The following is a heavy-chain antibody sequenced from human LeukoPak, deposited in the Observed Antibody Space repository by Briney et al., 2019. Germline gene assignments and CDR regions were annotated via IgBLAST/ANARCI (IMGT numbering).Heavy chain of an antibody. CDR2: IIPIFGTA. V-gene: IGHV1-69*05. J-gene: IGHJ5*02. CDR3: ARGPYSSGWTGDNWFDP. CDR1: GGTFSSYA. Sequence: GASVKVSCKASGGTFSSYAISWVRQAPGQGLEWMGGIIPIFGTANYAQKFQGRVTITTDESTSTAYMELSSLRSEDTAVYYCARGPYSSGWTGDNWFDPWGQGTLVTVSS. D-gene: IGHD6-19*01.